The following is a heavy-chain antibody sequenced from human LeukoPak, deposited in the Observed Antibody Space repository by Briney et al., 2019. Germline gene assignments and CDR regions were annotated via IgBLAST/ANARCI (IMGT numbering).Heavy chain of an antibody. J-gene: IGHJ4*02. D-gene: IGHD5-18*01. Sequence: GGSLRLSCAASGFTSSNYWMYWVRQAPGKWLVWVSHINSDGSSTTYADSVKGRFTISRDNAKNTLYLQMNSLRAEDTAMYYCARVRWDTVMGFDYWGQGTLVTVSS. CDR1: GFTSSNYW. V-gene: IGHV3-74*01. CDR3: ARVRWDTVMGFDY. CDR2: INSDGSST.